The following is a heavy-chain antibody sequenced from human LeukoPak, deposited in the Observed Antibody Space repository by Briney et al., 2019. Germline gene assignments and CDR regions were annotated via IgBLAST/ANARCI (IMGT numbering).Heavy chain of an antibody. CDR1: GFSLTTSGVG. CDR3: ARSRYYYDNNGHSIDY. V-gene: IGHV2-5*01. D-gene: IGHD3-22*01. J-gene: IGHJ4*02. CDR2: IYWNDDK. Sequence: SGPTLVKPTQTLTLTCTFSGFSLTTSGVGVGWIRQPPGKALEWLALIYWNDDKRYSPSLKSRLTITKDTSKNQVVLTMTNMDPVDTATYYCARSRYYYDNNGHSIDYWGQGTLVTVSS.